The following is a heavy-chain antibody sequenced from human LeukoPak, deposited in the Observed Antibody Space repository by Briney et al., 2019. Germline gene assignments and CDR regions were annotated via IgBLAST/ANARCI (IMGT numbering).Heavy chain of an antibody. CDR2: INSDGSST. J-gene: IGHJ4*02. D-gene: IGHD3-10*01. CDR1: GFSFSSYW. Sequence: PGGSLRLSCAASGFSFSSYWMHWVRQAPGKGLVWVSRINSDGSSTSYADSVKSRFTISRDNAKNTLYLQMNSLRAEDTAVYYCARERYYYGSGSLLDYWGQGTLVTVSS. CDR3: ARERYYYGSGSLLDY. V-gene: IGHV3-74*01.